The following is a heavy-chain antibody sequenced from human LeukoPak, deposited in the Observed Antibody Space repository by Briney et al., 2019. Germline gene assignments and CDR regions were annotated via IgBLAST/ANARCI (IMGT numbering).Heavy chain of an antibody. CDR2: IIPIFGTP. J-gene: IGHJ4*02. D-gene: IGHD3-22*01. CDR3: ASADRSAYRAGVDY. Sequence: SVKVSCKASGGTFSSYGISWVRQAPGQGLEWMGGIIPIFGTPNYAQKFQGRVTITADESTSTAYMELSSLRSEDTAVYYCASADRSAYRAGVDYWGQGTLVTVSS. V-gene: IGHV1-69*13. CDR1: GGTFSSYG.